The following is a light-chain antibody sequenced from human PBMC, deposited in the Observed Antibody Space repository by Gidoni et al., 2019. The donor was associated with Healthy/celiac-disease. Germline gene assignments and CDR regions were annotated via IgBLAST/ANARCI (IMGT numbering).Light chain of an antibody. J-gene: IGKJ4*01. CDR3: QQADIFPFT. V-gene: IGKV1-12*01. CDR2: AAS. Sequence: DIPLTQSPSSVSASVGDRVTIPCRASQGISSWLAWYQQKPGKAPKLLIYAASSLQSGVPSRFSGSGSGAGFTLTISSLQPGDFATYYCQQADIFPFTFGGXTKVEIK. CDR1: QGISSW.